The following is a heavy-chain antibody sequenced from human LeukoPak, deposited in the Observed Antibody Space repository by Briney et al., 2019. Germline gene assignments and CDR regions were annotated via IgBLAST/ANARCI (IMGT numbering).Heavy chain of an antibody. CDR1: GFTFSSYE. CDR2: ITTSGTST. V-gene: IGHV3-48*03. Sequence: PGGSLRLSCATSGFTFSSYEMNWVRQAPGKGLEWISYITTSGTSTYYADSVKGRFTISRENAKNSLYLQMNSLRAGDTAVYYCAREGTTGTTQGAFDIWGQGTMVTVSS. D-gene: IGHD1-1*01. J-gene: IGHJ3*02. CDR3: AREGTTGTTQGAFDI.